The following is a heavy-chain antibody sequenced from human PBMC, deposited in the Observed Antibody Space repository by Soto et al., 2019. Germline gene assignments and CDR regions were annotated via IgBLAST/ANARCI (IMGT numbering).Heavy chain of an antibody. CDR3: ASSPAHASFPY. Sequence: GGSLRLSCAASVFTFSDYYMSWIRQAPGKGLEWVSYISSSGSTIYYADSVKGRFTISRDNAKNSLYLQMNSLRAEDTAVYYCASSPAHASFPYWGQGTLVTVSS. J-gene: IGHJ4*02. V-gene: IGHV3-11*01. CDR2: ISSSGSTI. D-gene: IGHD2-2*01. CDR1: VFTFSDYY.